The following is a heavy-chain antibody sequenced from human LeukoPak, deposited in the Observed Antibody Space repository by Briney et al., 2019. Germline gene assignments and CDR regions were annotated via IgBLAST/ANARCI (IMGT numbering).Heavy chain of an antibody. D-gene: IGHD2-2*01. V-gene: IGHV4-30-4*01. CDR3: ARDCSSTSCYAAGD. CDR2: IYYSGST. CDR1: GGSISSGDSY. Sequence: SQTLSLTCTVSGGSISSGDSYWSWIRQPPGKGLEWIGYIYYSGSTYYNPSLKSRVTISVDTSKNQFSLKLSSVTAADTAVYYCARDCSSTSCYAAGDWGQGTLVTVSS. J-gene: IGHJ4*02.